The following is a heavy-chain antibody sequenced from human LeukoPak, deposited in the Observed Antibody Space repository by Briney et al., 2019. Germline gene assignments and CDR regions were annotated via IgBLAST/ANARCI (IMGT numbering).Heavy chain of an antibody. V-gene: IGHV3-30-3*01. CDR3: ARDQYPTYYYYYGMDV. J-gene: IGHJ6*02. D-gene: IGHD2-2*01. Sequence: GGSLRLSCAASGFTFSSYAMHWVRQAPGKGLEWVAVISYDGSNKYYADSVKGRFTISGDNSKNTLYLQMNSLRAEDTAVYYCARDQYPTYYYYYGMDVWGQGTTVTVSS. CDR1: GFTFSSYA. CDR2: ISYDGSNK.